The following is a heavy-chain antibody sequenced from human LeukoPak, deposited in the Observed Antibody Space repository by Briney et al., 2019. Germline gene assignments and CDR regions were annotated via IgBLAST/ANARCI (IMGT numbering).Heavy chain of an antibody. J-gene: IGHJ3*02. CDR3: ARDVVTGYDSHGAFDI. Sequence: SSETLSLTCTVSGGSISSYYWSWIRQPAGKGLEWIGRIYTSGSTNYNPSLKSRVTMSVDTSKNQFSLKLSSVTAADTAVHYCARDVVTGYDSHGAFDIWGQGTTVTVSS. CDR1: GGSISSYY. D-gene: IGHD5-12*01. CDR2: IYTSGST. V-gene: IGHV4-4*07.